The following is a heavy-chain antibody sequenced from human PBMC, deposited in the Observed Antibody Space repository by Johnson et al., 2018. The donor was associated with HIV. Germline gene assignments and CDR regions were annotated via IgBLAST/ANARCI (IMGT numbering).Heavy chain of an antibody. V-gene: IGHV3-33*03. J-gene: IGHJ3*02. Sequence: QMLLVESGGGVVQPGKSLRLSCVASGFTFRSYGMHWVRQTPGQGLQWVANIWYDGNNQYYADYVKGRFTISRDNSENTLYLQMNSLRTEDTALYYCASKDSTYYYADFNIWGQGTMVTVSS. CDR3: ASKDSTYYYADFNI. CDR1: GFTFRSYG. CDR2: IWYDGNNQ. D-gene: IGHD3-22*01.